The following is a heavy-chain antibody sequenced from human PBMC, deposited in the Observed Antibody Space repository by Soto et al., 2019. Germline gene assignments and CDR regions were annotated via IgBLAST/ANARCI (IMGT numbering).Heavy chain of an antibody. CDR3: ARVKGGTTRRAFDS. V-gene: IGHV4-31*03. CDR2: IYDNGGA. J-gene: IGHJ4*02. CDR1: GDSISSGGYY. D-gene: IGHD1-7*01. Sequence: QVQLQESGPGLVKPSQTLSLTCTVSGDSISSGGYYWSCIRPHPGKGLEWIGYIYDNGGAYYSPSLKGRVVISVDRSENQFSLRLSSVTAADTAVYYCARVKGGTTRRAFDSWGQGTLVTVSS.